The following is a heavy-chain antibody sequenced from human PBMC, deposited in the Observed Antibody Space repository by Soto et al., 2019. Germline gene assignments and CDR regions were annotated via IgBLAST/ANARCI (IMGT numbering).Heavy chain of an antibody. CDR3: ARGDRVAFDL. J-gene: IGHJ3*01. CDR2: IHSDGSST. CDR1: GFTFSYYW. V-gene: IGHV3-74*01. Sequence: EVQLVESGGGLVRPGGSLRLSCAASGFTFSYYWMHWVRQAPGKGLVWVSRIHSDGSSTNYADFVKGRFIISRDNARNTVDLQMNSVRVEDTAVYYCARGDRVAFDLWGQGTVVTVSS.